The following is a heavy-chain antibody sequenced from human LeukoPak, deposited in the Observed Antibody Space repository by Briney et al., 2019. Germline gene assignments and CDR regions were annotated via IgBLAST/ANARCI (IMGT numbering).Heavy chain of an antibody. V-gene: IGHV1-2*06. Sequence: ASVKVSCKASGYTFTGYYMHWVRQAPGQGLEWMGRINPNSGGTNYAQKFQGRVTMTRDTSISTAYMELSRLRSDDTAVYYCARDKPRTHSTVTTQGSFFDYWGQGILVTVSS. D-gene: IGHD4-17*01. CDR3: ARDKPRTHSTVTTQGSFFDY. CDR2: INPNSGGT. CDR1: GYTFTGYY. J-gene: IGHJ4*02.